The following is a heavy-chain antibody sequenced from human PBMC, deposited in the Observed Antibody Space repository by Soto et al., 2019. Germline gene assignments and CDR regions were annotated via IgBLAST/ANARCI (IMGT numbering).Heavy chain of an antibody. CDR2: IYNSGST. CDR1: GGSISSSNW. D-gene: IGHD6-19*01. Sequence: QVQLQESGPGLVKPSGTLSLTCAVSGGSISSSNWWSWVRQPPGKGLEWIGEIYNSGSTNYNPSRQSPVTISVDKSKHQFSLKLGSVTGADAAVYYCARVAVAGTRVDYWGQGTLVTVSS. J-gene: IGHJ4*02. V-gene: IGHV4-4*02. CDR3: ARVAVAGTRVDY.